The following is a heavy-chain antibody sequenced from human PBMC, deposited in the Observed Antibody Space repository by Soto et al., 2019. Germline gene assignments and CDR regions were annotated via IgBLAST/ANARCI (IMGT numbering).Heavy chain of an antibody. CDR1: GYTLTELS. CDR3: ATEPNYYGSGSYSWFDP. J-gene: IGHJ5*02. Sequence: ASVKVSCKVSGYTLTELSMHWVRQAPGKGLEWMGGFDPEDGETIYAQKFQGRVTMTEDTSTDTAYMELSSLRSEDTAVYYCATEPNYYGSGSYSWFDPWGQGTLVTVSS. D-gene: IGHD3-10*01. V-gene: IGHV1-24*01. CDR2: FDPEDGET.